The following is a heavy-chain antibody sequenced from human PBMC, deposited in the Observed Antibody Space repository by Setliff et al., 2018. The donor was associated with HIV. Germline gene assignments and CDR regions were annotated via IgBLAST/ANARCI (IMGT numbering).Heavy chain of an antibody. CDR2: ISGSGIGS. V-gene: IGHV3-23*01. D-gene: IGHD3-22*01. CDR1: GFTFSRYA. CDR3: ARGHYFKDV. J-gene: IGHJ6*02. Sequence: GGSLRLSCAASGFTFSRYAMTWVRQAPGKGLEWVSAISGSGIGSYYPDSVKGRFTISRDNAKNSLYLQMDSLRAEDTAVYHCARGHYFKDVWGQGTTVTVSS.